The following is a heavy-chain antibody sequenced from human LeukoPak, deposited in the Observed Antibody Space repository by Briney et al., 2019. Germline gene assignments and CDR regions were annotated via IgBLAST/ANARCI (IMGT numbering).Heavy chain of an antibody. CDR1: GGSISSSSYY. Sequence: SETLSLTCTVSGGSISSSSYYWGWIRQPPGKGLEWIGSIYYSGSTYYNPSLKSRVTISVDTSENQFSLKLSSVTAADTAVYYCARHYGDFDYFDYWGQGTLVTVSS. CDR3: ARHYGDFDYFDY. V-gene: IGHV4-39*07. CDR2: IYYSGST. D-gene: IGHD4-17*01. J-gene: IGHJ4*02.